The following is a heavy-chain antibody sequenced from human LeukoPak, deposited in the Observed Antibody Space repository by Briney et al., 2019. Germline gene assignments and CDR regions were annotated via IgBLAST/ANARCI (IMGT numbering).Heavy chain of an antibody. V-gene: IGHV1-2*02. CDR1: GYTFTDDY. J-gene: IGHJ4*02. Sequence: ASVTVSCTASGYTFTDDYVHWVRQAPGQGLEWMGWINPNSGDTHYPQRFQGRVTLTSDTSISTAYMELSRLSPDDTAFYYCARDLRGNSMFFDYWGQGTLVTVSS. CDR3: ARDLRGNSMFFDY. D-gene: IGHD4-23*01. CDR2: INPNSGDT.